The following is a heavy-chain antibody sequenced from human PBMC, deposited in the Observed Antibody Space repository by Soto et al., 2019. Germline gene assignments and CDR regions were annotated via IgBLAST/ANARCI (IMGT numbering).Heavy chain of an antibody. Sequence: GGSLRLSCAASGFTFSSYAMHWVRQAPGKGLEWVAVISYDGSNKYYADSVKGRFTISRDNSKNTLYLQMNSLRAEDTAVYYCARDYTIFGVLYGMDVWGQGTTVTVS. V-gene: IGHV3-30-3*01. CDR3: ARDYTIFGVLYGMDV. CDR1: GFTFSSYA. D-gene: IGHD3-3*01. J-gene: IGHJ6*02. CDR2: ISYDGSNK.